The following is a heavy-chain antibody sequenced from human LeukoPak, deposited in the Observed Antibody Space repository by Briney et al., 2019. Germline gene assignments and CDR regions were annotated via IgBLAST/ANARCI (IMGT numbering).Heavy chain of an antibody. Sequence: PGGSLRLSCEASGFTFSTSTMHWVRQAPGKGLEWVSYISSSSSTIYYADSVKGRFTISRDNAKNSLYLQMNSLRAEDTAVYYCARDRSLPPARPGNDYWGQGTLVTVSS. J-gene: IGHJ4*02. CDR1: GFTFSTST. CDR2: ISSSSSTI. V-gene: IGHV3-48*01. D-gene: IGHD1-26*01. CDR3: ARDRSLPPARPGNDY.